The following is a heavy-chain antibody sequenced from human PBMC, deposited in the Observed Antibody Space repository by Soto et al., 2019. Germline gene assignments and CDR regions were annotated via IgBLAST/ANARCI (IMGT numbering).Heavy chain of an antibody. J-gene: IGHJ6*02. D-gene: IGHD1-1*01. CDR2: IIPVFGS. V-gene: IGHV1-69*01. Sequence: QVQPVQSGAEVKKSESSVKVSCKASGGTFSNYAINWVRQAPGQGLQWLGGIIPVFGSRYAQKFQGRVTITADETMTTVYMELRSLISEDTAVYYCARGGTAYYYGMDLWGQGTTVTVSS. CDR3: ARGGTAYYYGMDL. CDR1: GGTFSNYA.